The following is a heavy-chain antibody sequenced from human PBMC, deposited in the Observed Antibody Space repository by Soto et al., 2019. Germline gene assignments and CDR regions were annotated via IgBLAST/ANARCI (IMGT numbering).Heavy chain of an antibody. D-gene: IGHD3-3*01. CDR2: IVVGSGNT. J-gene: IGHJ4*02. CDR1: GFTFTSSA. CDR3: AAVYDFWSGYSTDY. Sequence: ASVKVSCKASGFTFTSSAVQWVRQARGQRLEWIGWIVVGSGNTNYAQKFQERVTITRDMSTSTAYMELSSLRSEDTAVYYCAAVYDFWSGYSTDYWGQGTLVTVSS. V-gene: IGHV1-58*01.